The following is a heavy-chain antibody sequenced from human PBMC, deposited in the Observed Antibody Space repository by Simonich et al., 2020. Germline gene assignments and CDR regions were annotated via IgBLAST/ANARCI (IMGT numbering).Heavy chain of an antibody. V-gene: IGHV1-2*02. CDR1: GYTFTGYY. J-gene: IGHJ6*03. Sequence: QVQLVQSGAEVKKPGASVKVSCKAAGYTFTGYYMHWGRQAPEQGLGWMGLINPNRGGTTCAQKFQGRGTMTRDTAISTAYMELSRLRSDDTAVYYCARDRAARYYYYYYMDVWGKGTTVTVSS. CDR3: ARDRAARYYYYYYMDV. D-gene: IGHD6-6*01. CDR2: INPNRGGT.